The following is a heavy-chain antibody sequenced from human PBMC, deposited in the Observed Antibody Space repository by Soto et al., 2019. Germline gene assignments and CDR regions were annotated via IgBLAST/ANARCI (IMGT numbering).Heavy chain of an antibody. J-gene: IGHJ4*02. CDR1: GFTFSSHA. CDR2: ISSDGSNK. D-gene: IGHD1-26*01. CDR3: AIDDEGGSDCYLGY. Sequence: QVQLVESGGGVVQRGRSLRLSCAVSGFTFSSHAMHWVRQAPGKGLEWVTLISSDGSNKYYADSVKGRFTTSRDNSKNTMYLHMNSLRVEDTAVYYCAIDDEGGSDCYLGYWGQGALVTVSS. V-gene: IGHV3-30-3*01.